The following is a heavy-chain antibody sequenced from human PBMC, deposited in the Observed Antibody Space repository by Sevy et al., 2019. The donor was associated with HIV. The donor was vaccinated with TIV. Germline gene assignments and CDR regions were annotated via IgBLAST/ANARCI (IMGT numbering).Heavy chain of an antibody. Sequence: GGSLRLSCAASGFTFSSYAMSWVRQAPGKGLEWVSVISGSGGNTYYADSVKGRFTISRDNSRNRLYLQMNSLRAEDTAVCYCAKDRRYGDIGLFDYWGQGTLVTVSS. CDR3: AKDRRYGDIGLFDY. CDR2: ISGSGGNT. CDR1: GFTFSSYA. V-gene: IGHV3-23*01. J-gene: IGHJ4*02. D-gene: IGHD4-17*01.